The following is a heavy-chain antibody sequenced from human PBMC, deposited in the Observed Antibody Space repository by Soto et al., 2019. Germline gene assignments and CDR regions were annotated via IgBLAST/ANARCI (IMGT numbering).Heavy chain of an antibody. J-gene: IGHJ4*02. V-gene: IGHV3-30*18. CDR2: ISYDGSDM. Sequence: QVPLVESGGDVVQPGRSLRLSCAASGFSFSSYAIHWVRQAPGKGLEWVAVISYDGSDMYYGDSVKGRFTISRDNSNNTLYLQMNSLRPDDTALYYCAKDPRGIVGAGAWLDSWGQGTLVIVSS. CDR3: AKDPRGIVGAGAWLDS. CDR1: GFSFSSYA. D-gene: IGHD1-26*01.